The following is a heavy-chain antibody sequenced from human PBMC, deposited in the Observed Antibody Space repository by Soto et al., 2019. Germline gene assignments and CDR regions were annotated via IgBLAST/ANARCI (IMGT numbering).Heavy chain of an antibody. CDR2: IIPIFGTA. CDR1: GGTFSSYA. Sequence: QVQLVQSGAEVKKPGSSVKVSCKASGGTFSSYAISWVRQAPGQGLEWMGGIIPIFGTANYAQKFQVRVTNTAEKSTSTASMELNSLRSEDTAVYFCARHVSTAGYYYCMDGRGQGTTVTVSS. J-gene: IGHJ6*02. D-gene: IGHD1-1*01. CDR3: ARHVSTAGYYYCMDG. V-gene: IGHV1-69*14.